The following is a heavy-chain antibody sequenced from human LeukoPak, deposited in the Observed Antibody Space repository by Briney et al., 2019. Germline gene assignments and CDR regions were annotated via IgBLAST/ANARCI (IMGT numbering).Heavy chain of an antibody. CDR1: VGTFGSHA. CDR3: TRGRDVSSIGEAGHYYYYYIDV. V-gene: IGHV1-69*13. J-gene: IGHJ6*03. Sequence: SVQVSCKASVGTFGSHAISWVRQAPGQGLAWMGGIIPIFGTANYAQTLQGRVTTTAHASTSTASTALSSPRSEDPAVHYCTRGRDVSSIGEAGHYYYYYIDVWGKGTTVTVSS. CDR2: IIPIFGTA. D-gene: IGHD6-13*01.